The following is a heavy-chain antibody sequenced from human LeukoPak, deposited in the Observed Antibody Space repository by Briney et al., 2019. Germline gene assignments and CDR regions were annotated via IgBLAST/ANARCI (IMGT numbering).Heavy chain of an antibody. D-gene: IGHD3-10*01. CDR1: GYTFTGHE. CDR2: THPNTGGT. V-gene: IGHV1-2*02. J-gene: IGHJ4*02. CDR3: ARNKDGLYY. Sequence: GASVKVSCMASGYTFTGHEIFWVRQAPGQGLEYMGWTHPNTGGTNYAQKFQGRVTITRDTTINTAYLELSSLTSDDTAVYYCARNKDGLYYGGQGTLVTVSS.